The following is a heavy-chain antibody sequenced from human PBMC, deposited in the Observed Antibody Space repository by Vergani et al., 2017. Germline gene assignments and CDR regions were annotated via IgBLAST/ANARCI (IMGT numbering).Heavy chain of an antibody. CDR2: IYYSGST. CDR1: GGSISSYY. Sequence: QVQLQESGPGLVKPSETLSLTCTVSGGSISSYYWSWIRQPPGKGLEWIGYIYYSGSTNYNPSLKSRVTISVDTSKNKFSLKLSSVTAADTAVYYCAAQRWLQSYDYWGQGTLVTVSS. J-gene: IGHJ4*02. V-gene: IGHV4-59*01. CDR3: AAQRWLQSYDY. D-gene: IGHD5-24*01.